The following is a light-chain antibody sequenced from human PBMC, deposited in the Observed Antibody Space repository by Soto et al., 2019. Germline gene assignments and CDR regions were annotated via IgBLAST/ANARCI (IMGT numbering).Light chain of an antibody. CDR1: GSNIGRNY. CDR3: AAWDDSLSGYV. V-gene: IGLV1-47*01. CDR2: RNN. Sequence: QSVLTQPPSVSGTPRQRVTISRSGSGSNIGRNYVYWYQRLPGAAPKLLIYRNNQRHSGVPDRFSGSKSGTAASLAISGLRSEDEADYYCAAWDDSLSGYVFGTGTKVTVL. J-gene: IGLJ1*01.